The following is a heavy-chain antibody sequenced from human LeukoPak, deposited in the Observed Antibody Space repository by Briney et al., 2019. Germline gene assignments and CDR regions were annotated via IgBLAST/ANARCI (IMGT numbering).Heavy chain of an antibody. CDR3: AKTHGNGWYFDY. Sequence: GGSLRLSCAASGFTFSNYNMNWVRQAPGKGLEWVSYISSGGGATHYADSVKGRFTISRDNAKNSLYLQMNSLRDEDTALYSCAKTHGNGWYFDYWGQGNLVAVAS. J-gene: IGHJ4*02. D-gene: IGHD6-19*01. V-gene: IGHV3-48*02. CDR1: GFTFSNYN. CDR2: ISSGGGAT.